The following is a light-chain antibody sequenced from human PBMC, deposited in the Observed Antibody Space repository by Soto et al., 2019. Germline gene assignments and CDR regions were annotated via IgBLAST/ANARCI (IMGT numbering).Light chain of an antibody. V-gene: IGLV2-14*03. CDR1: SSDVGGYNY. Sequence: SALTQDASVSGSPGQSITISCTGTSSDVGGYNYVSWYQHHPGKAPKLMIYDVFTRPSGVSNRFSGSKSGNTASLTISALQAEDEADYYCTSWTSTSTYVFGSGTKAPS. CDR3: TSWTSTSTYV. J-gene: IGLJ1*01. CDR2: DVF.